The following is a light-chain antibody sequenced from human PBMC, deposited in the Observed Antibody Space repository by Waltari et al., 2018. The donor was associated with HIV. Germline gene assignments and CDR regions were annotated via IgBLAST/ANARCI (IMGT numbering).Light chain of an antibody. CDR2: VAS. V-gene: IGKV1-12*01. J-gene: IGKJ4*01. CDR3: QQAASFPHT. Sequence: DIQMTQSPSFVSASVGPRVTISCRASQRIATSLAWYQRGPGKAPELLIYVASRLQGGVQSRFSGRGSGTSFVLNIGSLQAEDFAIYYCQQAASFPHTFGGGT. CDR1: QRIATS.